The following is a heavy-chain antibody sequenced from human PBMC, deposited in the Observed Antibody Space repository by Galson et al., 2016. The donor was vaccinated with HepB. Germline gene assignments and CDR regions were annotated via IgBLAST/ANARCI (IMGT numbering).Heavy chain of an antibody. J-gene: IGHJ4*02. D-gene: IGHD1-26*01. CDR2: INPGGSTT. V-gene: IGHV3-74*01. CDR1: GFTFSNYC. CDR3: ARDFDISGDY. Sequence: SLRPSCAASGFTFSNYCIHWVRQAPVTGLVWVTRINPGGSTTGFADSVKGRFTISRDNAKNTVYLYMNSLRAEDTGVYYCARDFDISGDYWGQGTLVTVSS.